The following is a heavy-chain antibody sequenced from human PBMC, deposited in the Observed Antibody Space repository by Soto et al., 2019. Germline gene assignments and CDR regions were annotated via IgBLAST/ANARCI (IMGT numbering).Heavy chain of an antibody. CDR3: IQSRCGGDCLQSYASYYYYGMDV. J-gene: IGHJ6*02. CDR2: IYWDDDK. V-gene: IGHV2-5*02. D-gene: IGHD2-21*02. CDR1: AFSLSTGGVG. Sequence: QITLKESGPTLVKPTQTLTLTCTFSAFSLSTGGVGVGWIRQPPGKALEWLALIYWDDDKRYSPSLRSRLTIPKDTSKNQVVLTINTMYPVDTATYYCIQSRCGGDCLQSYASYYYYGMDVWGQGTTVTVSS.